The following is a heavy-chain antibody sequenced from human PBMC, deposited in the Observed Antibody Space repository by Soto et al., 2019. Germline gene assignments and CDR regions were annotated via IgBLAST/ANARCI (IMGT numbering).Heavy chain of an antibody. Sequence: ASVNVSCKASGYTFSTYYMHWVRQAPGQGYEWMGIINPSGGSTTYAQKFQGRVTMTRDTSTTTVYMELSSLKSEDTAVCYCARYCQKGYYFDFRGQGTLVTVSS. J-gene: IGHJ4*02. V-gene: IGHV1-46*01. CDR3: ARYCQKGYYFDF. CDR1: GYTFSTYY. D-gene: IGHD2-15*01. CDR2: INPSGGST.